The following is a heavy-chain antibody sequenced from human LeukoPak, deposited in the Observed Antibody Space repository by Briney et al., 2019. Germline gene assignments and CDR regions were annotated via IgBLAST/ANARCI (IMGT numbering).Heavy chain of an antibody. Sequence: SETLSLTCTVSGDSIMNSYWSWIRQPPGKGLEWIGYIHSDGRTHYNPSFQSRVTMSVDTSKNQFSLKLTSMTTADTAVYHCARSFPVPDYWGQGILVTV. V-gene: IGHV4-59*01. J-gene: IGHJ1*01. CDR3: ARSFPVPDY. D-gene: IGHD2/OR15-2a*01. CDR2: IHSDGRT. CDR1: GDSIMNSY.